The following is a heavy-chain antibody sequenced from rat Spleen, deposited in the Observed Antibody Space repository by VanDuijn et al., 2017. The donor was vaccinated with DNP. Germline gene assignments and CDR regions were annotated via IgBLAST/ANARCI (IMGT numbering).Heavy chain of an antibody. CDR1: GFTFTDYY. CDR3: TSPVPSGHYVMDA. Sequence: EVQLVESGGGLVQPGRSLRLSCAASGFTFTDYYMAWVRQAPTKGLEWVATISYDGGITNYGDSVKGRFTISRDNAKNSLYLQMDSLRSEDTATYYCTSPVPSGHYVMDAWGQGTSVTVSS. J-gene: IGHJ4*01. D-gene: IGHD4-3*01. CDR2: ISYDGGIT. V-gene: IGHV5-20*01.